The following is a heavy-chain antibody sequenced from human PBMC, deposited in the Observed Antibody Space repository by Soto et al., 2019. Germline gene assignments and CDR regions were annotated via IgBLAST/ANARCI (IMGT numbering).Heavy chain of an antibody. CDR1: GGTFSSYT. D-gene: IGHD2-2*01. CDR2: ITPILGIA. Sequence: QVQLVQSGAEVKKPGSSVKVSCKASGGTFSSYTISWVRQAPGQGLEWMGRITPILGIANYAQKFQGRVTITADKSTSTAYMELSSLRSEDTAVYYCARDADCSSTSCYPDYWGQGTLVTVSS. V-gene: IGHV1-69*08. J-gene: IGHJ4*02. CDR3: ARDADCSSTSCYPDY.